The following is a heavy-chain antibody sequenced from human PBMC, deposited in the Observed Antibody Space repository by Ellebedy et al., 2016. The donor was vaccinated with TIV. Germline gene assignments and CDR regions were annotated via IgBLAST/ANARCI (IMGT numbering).Heavy chain of an antibody. V-gene: IGHV3-15*07. J-gene: IGHJ6*02. CDR1: GFTFSNAW. CDR3: TTRSRYYDFWSGYSSLAYYYGMDV. CDR2: IKSKTDGGTT. Sequence: GESLKISXAASGFTFSNAWMNWVRQAPGKGLEWVGRIKSKTDGGTTDYAAPVKGRFTISRDDSKNTLYLQMNSLKTEDTAVYYCTTRSRYYDFWSGYSSLAYYYGMDVWGQGTTVTVSS. D-gene: IGHD3-3*01.